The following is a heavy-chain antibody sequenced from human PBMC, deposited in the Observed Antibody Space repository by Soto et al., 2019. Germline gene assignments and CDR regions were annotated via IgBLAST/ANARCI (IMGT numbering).Heavy chain of an antibody. D-gene: IGHD6-6*01. CDR1: GGSISSSKW. CDR2: IYHSGST. J-gene: IGHJ2*01. V-gene: IGHV4-4*02. Sequence: QMQLQESGPGLVKPSGTLSLTCGVSGGSISSSKWWTWVRQPPGKGPEWIGEIYHSGSTNYNPSLTSRVHISLDKYTNQSSLTLTSVTAADTAVYYCASQDYISSTDASFLVNGYVDLWGRGILVPVSS. CDR3: ASQDYISSTDASFLVNGYVDL.